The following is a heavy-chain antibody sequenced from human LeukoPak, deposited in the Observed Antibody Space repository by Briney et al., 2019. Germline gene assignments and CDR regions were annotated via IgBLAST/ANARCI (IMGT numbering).Heavy chain of an antibody. V-gene: IGHV3-69-1*01. CDR2: IGVSGTT. J-gene: IGHJ4*02. CDR1: GFSFSNAW. CDR3: ARGYCSSTSCYIDY. Sequence: KPGGSLRLSCAASGFSFSNAWMTWVRQAPGKGLEWVSAIGVSGTTYYADSVKGRFTISRDNAKNSLYLQMNSLRAEDTAVYYCARGYCSSTSCYIDYWGQGTLVTVSS. D-gene: IGHD2-2*01.